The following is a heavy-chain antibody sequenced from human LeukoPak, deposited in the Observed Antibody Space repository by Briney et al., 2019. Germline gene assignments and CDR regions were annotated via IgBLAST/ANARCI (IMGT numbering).Heavy chain of an antibody. CDR2: ISSSSSYI. Sequence: GGSLRLSCAGSGFTFSSYSMNWVRQAPGKGLEWVSSISSSSSYIYYADSVKGRFTISRDNAKNSVYLEMNSLRAEDTAVYYCARVSSSMGGAADYWGQGTLVTVSS. J-gene: IGHJ4*02. CDR3: ARVSSSMGGAADY. CDR1: GFTFSSYS. V-gene: IGHV3-21*01. D-gene: IGHD6-6*01.